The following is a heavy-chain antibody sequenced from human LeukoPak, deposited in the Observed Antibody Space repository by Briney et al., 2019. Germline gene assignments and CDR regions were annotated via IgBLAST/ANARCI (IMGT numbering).Heavy chain of an antibody. Sequence: GAPVKVSCKASGYTFTGYYMHWVRQAPGQGLEWMGWINPNSGGTNYAQKFQGRVTMTTDTSTSTVYMEVRGLRSDDTAMYYCARDVGITVADSFDPWGQGTLVTVSS. V-gene: IGHV1-2*02. CDR2: INPNSGGT. CDR1: GYTFTGYY. J-gene: IGHJ5*02. D-gene: IGHD6-13*01. CDR3: ARDVGITVADSFDP.